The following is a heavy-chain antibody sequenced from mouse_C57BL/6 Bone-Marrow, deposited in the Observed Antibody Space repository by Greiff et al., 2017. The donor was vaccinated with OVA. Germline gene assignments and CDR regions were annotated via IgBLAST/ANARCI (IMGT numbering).Heavy chain of an antibody. CDR1: GFTFSSYA. J-gene: IGHJ2*01. CDR2: ISDGGSYT. D-gene: IGHD1-1*01. V-gene: IGHV5-4*01. Sequence: EVKLMESGGGLVKPGGSLKLSCAASGFTFSSYAMSWVRQTPEKRLEWVATISDGGSYTYYPDNVKGRFTISRDNAKNNLYLQMSHLKSEDTAMYYCARDLDYYGSSYGYWGQGTTLTVSS. CDR3: ARDLDYYGSSYGY.